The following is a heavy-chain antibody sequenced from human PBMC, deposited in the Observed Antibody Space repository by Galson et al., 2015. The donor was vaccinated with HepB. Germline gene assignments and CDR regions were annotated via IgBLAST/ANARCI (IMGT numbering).Heavy chain of an antibody. CDR3: ARGPKQWELSN. D-gene: IGHD1-26*01. CDR1: GGTFSSYA. V-gene: IGHV1-69*06. J-gene: IGHJ4*02. CDR2: IIPIFGTA. Sequence: SVKVSCKASGGTFSSYAISWVRQAPGQGLEWMGGIIPIFGTANYAQKLQGRVTITADKSTSTAYMELSSLRSEDTAVYYCARGPKQWELSNWGQGTLVTVSS.